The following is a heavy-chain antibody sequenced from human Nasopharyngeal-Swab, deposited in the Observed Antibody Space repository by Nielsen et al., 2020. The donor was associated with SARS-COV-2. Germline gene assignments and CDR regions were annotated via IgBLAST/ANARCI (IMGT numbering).Heavy chain of an antibody. CDR2: INAGNGDT. D-gene: IGHD2/OR15-2a*01. CDR3: SIHSRTAFLEYYYYIDL. J-gene: IGHJ6*03. Sequence: ASVKVSYKAAGYSFTTHSLHWVRQDPGDRLEGMGWINAGNGDTKYSQKFQDRVTINWDTSANTAYIELSGLISEDTAVFYCSIHSRTAFLEYYYYIDLWGKGTPVTVSS. CDR1: GYSFTTHS. V-gene: IGHV1-3*01.